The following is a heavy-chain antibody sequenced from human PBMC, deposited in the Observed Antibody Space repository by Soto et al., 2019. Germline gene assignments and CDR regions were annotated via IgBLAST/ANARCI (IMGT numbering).Heavy chain of an antibody. D-gene: IGHD2-21*02. J-gene: IGHJ3*02. CDR2: INAGNGNT. CDR1: GYTFTSYA. CDR3: AIEGQRDWGHYAFDI. Sequence: QVQLVQSGAEEKKPGASVKVSCKASGYTFTSYAMHWVRQAPGQRLEWMGWINAGNGNTKYSQKFQGRVTITRDTSASTAYMELSSLRSEDTAVYYCAIEGQRDWGHYAFDIWGQGTMVTVSS. V-gene: IGHV1-3*05.